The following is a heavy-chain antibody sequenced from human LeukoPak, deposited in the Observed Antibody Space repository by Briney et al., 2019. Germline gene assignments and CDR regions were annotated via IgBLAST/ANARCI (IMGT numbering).Heavy chain of an antibody. V-gene: IGHV1-69*05. CDR1: GGTFSSYA. D-gene: IGHD2-2*01. CDR2: IIPIFGTA. CDR3: ARGRVPAAHFDN. J-gene: IGHJ4*02. Sequence: SVKVSCKASGGTFSSYAISWVRQAPGQGLEWMGGIIPIFGTANYAQKFQGRVTITTDESTSTAYMELSSLRSEDTAVYYCARGRVPAAHFDNWGQGTLVTVSS.